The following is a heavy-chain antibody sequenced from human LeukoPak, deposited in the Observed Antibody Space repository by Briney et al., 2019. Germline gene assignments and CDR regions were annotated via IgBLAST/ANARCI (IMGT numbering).Heavy chain of an antibody. CDR1: GFTFSSYS. CDR2: ISSSSSYI. Sequence: GGSLRLSCAASGFTFSSYSMNWVHQAPGKGLEWVSSISSSSSYIYYADSVKGRFTISRDNAKNSLYLQMNSLRAEDTAVYYCARDRPGIAAADIDYWGQGTLVTVSS. CDR3: ARDRPGIAAADIDY. D-gene: IGHD6-13*01. V-gene: IGHV3-21*01. J-gene: IGHJ4*02.